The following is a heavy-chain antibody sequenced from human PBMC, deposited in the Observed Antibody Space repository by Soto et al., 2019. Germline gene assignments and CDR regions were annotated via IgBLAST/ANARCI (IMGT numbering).Heavy chain of an antibody. CDR1: GFTFRDYY. CDR2: IDSSTKYT. J-gene: IGHJ6*02. CDR3: AREYCCTMDV. D-gene: IGHD2-21*02. V-gene: IGHV3-11*05. Sequence: QVQLVESGGGLVRPGGSLRLSCEASGFTFRDYYMTWFRQAPGKGLEWLSYIDSSTKYTNYADTVKGRFTISRDNAKNSRYLQMSSLGADDTAVYDCAREYCCTMDVWGQGTVVTVSS.